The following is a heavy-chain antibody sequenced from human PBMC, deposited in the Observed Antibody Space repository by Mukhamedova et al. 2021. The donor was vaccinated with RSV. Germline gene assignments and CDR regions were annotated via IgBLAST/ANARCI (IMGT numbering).Heavy chain of an antibody. Sequence: EDGETIYAQKFQGRVTMTEDTSTDTAYMELSSLRSEDTAVYYCATVSFWSGYCVWGQGTLVTVSS. D-gene: IGHD3-3*01. CDR3: ATVSFWSGYCV. CDR2: EDGET. J-gene: IGHJ4*02. V-gene: IGHV1-24*01.